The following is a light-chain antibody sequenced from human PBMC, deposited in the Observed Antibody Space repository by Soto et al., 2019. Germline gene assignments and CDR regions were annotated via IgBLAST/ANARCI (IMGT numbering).Light chain of an antibody. CDR1: QSLLHRNGYNY. V-gene: IGKV2-28*01. J-gene: IGKJ3*01. CDR2: LTS. CDR3: VQALQTPIT. Sequence: DIVMTQSPLSLPVTPGEPASISCRSSQSLLHRNGYNYLDWYLQKPGQSPQLLIYLTSKRASGVPDRFSGSGSGTDFTLKISSVQAEEVGVYYCVQALQTPITFGPGTKVDIK.